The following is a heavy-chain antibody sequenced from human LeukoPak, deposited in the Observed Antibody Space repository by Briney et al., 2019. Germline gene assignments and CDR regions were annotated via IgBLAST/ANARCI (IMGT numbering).Heavy chain of an antibody. CDR2: IYTSGST. CDR3: ARGHIPMVRGVRWFDP. Sequence: SETLSLTCTVSGGSISSGSYYWSWIRQPAGKGLEWIGRIYTSGSTNYNPSLKSRVTISVDTSKDQFSLKLSSVTAADTAVYYCARGHIPMVRGVRWFDPWGQGTLVTVSS. J-gene: IGHJ5*02. D-gene: IGHD3-10*01. CDR1: GGSISSGSYY. V-gene: IGHV4-61*02.